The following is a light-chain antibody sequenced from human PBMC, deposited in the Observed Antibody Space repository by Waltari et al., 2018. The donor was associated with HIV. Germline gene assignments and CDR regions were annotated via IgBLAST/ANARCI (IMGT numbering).Light chain of an antibody. CDR1: QSVLFSSNNKNY. Sequence: VSLGERATINCKSSQSVLFSSNNKNYLAWYQQKPGEPPKLLIYWASTREFGVPDRFSGSGSGTDFTLTISSLQAEDVAVYYCQQYYSTPHTFGQGTKLEIK. V-gene: IGKV4-1*01. CDR2: WAS. CDR3: QQYYSTPHT. J-gene: IGKJ2*01.